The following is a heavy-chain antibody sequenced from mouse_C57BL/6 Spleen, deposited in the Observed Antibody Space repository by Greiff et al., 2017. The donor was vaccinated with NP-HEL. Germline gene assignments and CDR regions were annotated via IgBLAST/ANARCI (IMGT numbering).Heavy chain of an antibody. J-gene: IGHJ2*01. CDR2: INPSNGGT. D-gene: IGHD2-4*01. CDR1: GYTFTSYW. Sequence: QVQLKEPGTELVKPGASVKLSCKASGYTFTSYWMHWVKQRPGQGLEWIGNINPSNGGTNYNEKFKSKATLTVDKSSSTAYMQLSSLTSEDSAVYYCARVSAYDYDVDYWGQGTTLTVSS. CDR3: ARVSAYDYDVDY. V-gene: IGHV1-53*01.